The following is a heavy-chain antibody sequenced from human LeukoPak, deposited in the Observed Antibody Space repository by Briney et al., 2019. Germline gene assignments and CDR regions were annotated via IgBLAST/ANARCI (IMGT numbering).Heavy chain of an antibody. CDR3: ARESYWGSSGKGFDC. D-gene: IGHD7-27*01. V-gene: IGHV3-48*02. Sequence: GRSLRLSCAASGFMFTSYSMNWGGQAPGKGLEWVAYISSPSTNIYYVDSVKGRFTISRDNAKNSLYLQMNSLRDKDMAVYYCARESYWGSSGKGFDCWGQGTLVTVSS. CDR1: GFMFTSYS. CDR2: ISSPSTNI. J-gene: IGHJ4*02.